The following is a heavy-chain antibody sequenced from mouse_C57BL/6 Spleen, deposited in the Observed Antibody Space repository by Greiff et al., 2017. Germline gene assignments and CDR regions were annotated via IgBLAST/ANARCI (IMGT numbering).Heavy chain of an antibody. J-gene: IGHJ2*01. CDR1: GYSFTGYF. Sequence: VKLMESGPELVKPGDSVKISCKASGYSFTGYFMNWVMQSHGKSLEWIGRINPYNGDTFYNQKFKGKATLTVDKSSSTAHMELRSLTSEDSAVYYCARSGTVNYFDYWGQGTTLTVSS. V-gene: IGHV1-20*01. CDR2: INPYNGDT. CDR3: ARSGTVNYFDY. D-gene: IGHD1-1*01.